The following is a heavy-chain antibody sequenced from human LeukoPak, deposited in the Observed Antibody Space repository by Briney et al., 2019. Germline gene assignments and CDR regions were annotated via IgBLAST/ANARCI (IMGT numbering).Heavy chain of an antibody. CDR3: AKDPQRRFLEWPGYYYYMDV. V-gene: IGHV3-23*01. Sequence: SGGSLRLSCAASGFTFSSYAMSWVRQAPGKGLEWVSAISGSGGSTYYADSVKGRFTISRDNSKNTLYLQMNSLRAEDTAVYYCAKDPQRRFLEWPGYYYYMDVWGKGTTVTVSS. CDR2: ISGSGGST. CDR1: GFTFSSYA. J-gene: IGHJ6*03. D-gene: IGHD3-3*01.